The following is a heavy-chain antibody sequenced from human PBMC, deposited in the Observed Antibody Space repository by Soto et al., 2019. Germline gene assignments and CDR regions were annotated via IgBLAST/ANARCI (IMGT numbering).Heavy chain of an antibody. Sequence: EVQLVESGGGLVQPGGSLRLSCAASGVTFSSYSMNWVRQAPGQGLEWVSYISSSSSTIYYADYVKGRFTISRNNAKNSLYLQMNSLRSEDTAVYYCARGRGRYSGYTDDAFDIWGQGTMVTVSS. V-gene: IGHV3-48*01. D-gene: IGHD5-12*01. CDR2: ISSSSSTI. CDR3: ARGRGRYSGYTDDAFDI. J-gene: IGHJ3*02. CDR1: GVTFSSYS.